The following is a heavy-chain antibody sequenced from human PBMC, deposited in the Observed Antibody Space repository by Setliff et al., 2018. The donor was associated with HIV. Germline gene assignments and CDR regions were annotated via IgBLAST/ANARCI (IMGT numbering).Heavy chain of an antibody. D-gene: IGHD2-2*01. CDR3: ARVPPIVVVPAALLTFDY. CDR2: ISAYNGNT. V-gene: IGHV1-18*01. Sequence: ASVKVSCKASGYTFTSYGISWVRQAPGQGLEWMGWISAYNGNTNYAQKLQGRGTMTTDTSTSTAYMELRSLRSDDTAVYYCARVPPIVVVPAALLTFDYWGQGTLVTVSS. J-gene: IGHJ4*02. CDR1: GYTFTSYG.